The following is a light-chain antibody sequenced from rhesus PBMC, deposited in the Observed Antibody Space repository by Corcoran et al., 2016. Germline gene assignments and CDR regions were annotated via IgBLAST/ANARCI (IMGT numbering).Light chain of an antibody. J-gene: IGKJ2*01. CDR3: QQYSNWPYS. CDR2: GAS. Sequence: EIVLTQSPATLSLSPGERATLSCRASQSVSSSLAWYQPKPEQAPRPLIYGASSMATGIPDRFSGIGSGTDFTLTISSLEPEDFAVYYCQQYSNWPYSFGQGTKVEIK. V-gene: IGKV3-42*03. CDR1: QSVSSS.